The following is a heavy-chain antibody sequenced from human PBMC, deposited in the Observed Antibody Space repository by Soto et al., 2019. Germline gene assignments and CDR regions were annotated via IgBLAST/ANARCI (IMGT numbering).Heavy chain of an antibody. J-gene: IGHJ4*02. Sequence: AETLSLTCTVAGGSSSSYYWSWIRQPPGKGLEWIGYIYYSGSTNYNPSLKSRVTISVDTSKNQFSLKLSSVTAADTAVYYCARQEVTTPFHFDYWGQGTLVTVSS. CDR3: ARQEVTTPFHFDY. V-gene: IGHV4-59*01. CDR1: GGSSSSYY. D-gene: IGHD4-17*01. CDR2: IYYSGST.